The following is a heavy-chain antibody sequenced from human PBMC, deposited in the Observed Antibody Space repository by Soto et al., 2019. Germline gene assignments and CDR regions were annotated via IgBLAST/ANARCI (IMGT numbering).Heavy chain of an antibody. D-gene: IGHD3-3*01. Sequence: EVQLLESGGGLVQPGGSLRLSCAASGFTFSSYAMSWVRQAPGKGLEWVSAISGSGGSTYYADSVKGRFTISRDNSKNTLYLQMNSLRAEDTAVYYCAKDTYIGVWEWLLPGTFDYWGQGTLVTVSS. CDR3: AKDTYIGVWEWLLPGTFDY. CDR2: ISGSGGST. J-gene: IGHJ4*02. V-gene: IGHV3-23*01. CDR1: GFTFSSYA.